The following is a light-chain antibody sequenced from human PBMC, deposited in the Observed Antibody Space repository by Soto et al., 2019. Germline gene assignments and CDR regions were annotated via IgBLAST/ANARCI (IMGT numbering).Light chain of an antibody. Sequence: QSALTQPASVSGSPGQSITISCTGTSSDVGNYNFVSWYQHHAGTAPKLIIYPVTNRPSGVSDRFSGSKSGDTASLTISGLQAEDEADYYCTSYTAFSTDILFGGGTKLTVL. CDR2: PVT. J-gene: IGLJ2*01. CDR1: SSDVGNYNF. V-gene: IGLV2-14*01. CDR3: TSYTAFSTDIL.